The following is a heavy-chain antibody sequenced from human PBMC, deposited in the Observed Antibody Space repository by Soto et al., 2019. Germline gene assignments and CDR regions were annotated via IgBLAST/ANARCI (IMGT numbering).Heavy chain of an antibody. V-gene: IGHV3-30*18. Sequence: VGSLRLSCASSVFTFSSYGMHCVRHSPGKWLEWVAVISYDGSNKYYADSVKGRFTISRDNSKNTLYLQMNSLRAEDTAVYYCAKDNLSDDKFEFDYWGQGTLVTVSS. D-gene: IGHD3-9*01. J-gene: IGHJ4*02. CDR3: AKDNLSDDKFEFDY. CDR2: ISYDGSNK. CDR1: VFTFSSYG.